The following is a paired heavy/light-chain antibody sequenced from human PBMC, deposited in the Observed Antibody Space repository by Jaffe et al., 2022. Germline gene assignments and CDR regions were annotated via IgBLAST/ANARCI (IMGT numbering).Light chain of an antibody. CDR1: DIGIKS. CDR2: DDS. CDR3: QVWDTSDQNVV. J-gene: IGLJ2*01. Sequence: SYVLTQPPSVSVAPGQTASITCGGNDIGIKSVHWYQQRPGQAPVLVVYDDSDRPSGIPERFSGSNSENTATLTISRVEAGDEADYYCQVWDTSDQNVVFGGGTKLTVL. V-gene: IGLV3-21*02.
Heavy chain of an antibody. J-gene: IGHJ1*01. CDR2: IYYSGST. D-gene: IGHD4-17*01. CDR3: ARISGLRWHFQH. CDR1: GGSISSSSYY. Sequence: QLQLQESGPGLVKPSETLSLTCTVSGGSISSSSYYWGWIRQPPGKGLEWIGNIYYSGSTYYNPSLKSRVTISVDTSKNQFSLKLSSVTAADTAVYYCARISGLRWHFQHWGQGTLVTVSS. V-gene: IGHV4-39*01.